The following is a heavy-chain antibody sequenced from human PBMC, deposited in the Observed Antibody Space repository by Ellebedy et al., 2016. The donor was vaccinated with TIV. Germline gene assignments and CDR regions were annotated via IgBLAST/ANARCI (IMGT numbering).Heavy chain of an antibody. D-gene: IGHD3-10*02. CDR1: GYTFTGYY. J-gene: IGHJ4*02. CDR2: INPNSGGT. Sequence: ASVKVSXXASGYTFTGYYMHWVRQAPGQGLEWMGWINPNSGGTNYAQKFQGWVTMTRDTSISTAYMELSRLRSDDTAVYYCARRGDGDLIMFGELLLDYWGQGTLVTVSS. V-gene: IGHV1-2*04. CDR3: ARRGDGDLIMFGELLLDY.